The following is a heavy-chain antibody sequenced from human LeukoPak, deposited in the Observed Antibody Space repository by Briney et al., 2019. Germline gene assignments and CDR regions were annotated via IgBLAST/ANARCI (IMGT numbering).Heavy chain of an antibody. CDR2: INPNSGGT. V-gene: IGHV1-2*02. CDR3: ARGAFGDYDYYFDY. D-gene: IGHD4-17*01. CDR1: GYTFTGYY. J-gene: IGHJ4*02. Sequence: ASVKVSCKASGYTFTGYYMHWVRQAPGQGLEWMGWINPNSGGTNYAQKFQGRVTMTRDTSISTAYMELSRLRSDDTAVDYCARGAFGDYDYYFDYWGQGTLVTVSS.